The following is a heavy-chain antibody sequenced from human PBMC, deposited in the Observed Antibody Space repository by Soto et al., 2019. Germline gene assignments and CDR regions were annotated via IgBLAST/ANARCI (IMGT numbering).Heavy chain of an antibody. J-gene: IGHJ4*02. CDR2: IIPVFGPP. CDR1: RGTFTTDA. V-gene: IGHV1-69*01. Sequence: QVQLVQSGAEVKKPGSSVSVSCKSSRGTFTTDAISWVRQAPGQGLEWMGVIIPVFGPPTYAQKFQGRLTMTPDDSTTTAHLELRNLTSQATAIYYCPRGGHTSGWYRTFDLWGEGTLVTVST. D-gene: IGHD6-13*01. CDR3: PRGGHTSGWYRTFDL.